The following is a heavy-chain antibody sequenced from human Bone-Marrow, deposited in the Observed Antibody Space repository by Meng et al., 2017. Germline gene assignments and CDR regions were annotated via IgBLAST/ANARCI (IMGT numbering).Heavy chain of an antibody. CDR2: IYWDDDK. J-gene: IGHJ5*02. CDR1: GFSLSTSGVG. D-gene: IGHD5-12*01. CDR3: AHSGGYDFEGWFDP. Sequence: QITLKESGPTLVKPTQTLTLTCTFSGFSLSTSGVGAGWIRQPPGKALEWLALIYWDDDKRYSPSLKSRLTITKDTSKNQVVLTMTNMDPVDTATYYCAHSGGYDFEGWFDPWGQGTLVTVSS. V-gene: IGHV2-5*02.